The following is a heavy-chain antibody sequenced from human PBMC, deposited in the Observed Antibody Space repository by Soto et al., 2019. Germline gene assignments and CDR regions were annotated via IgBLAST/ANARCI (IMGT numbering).Heavy chain of an antibody. V-gene: IGHV3-30*18. J-gene: IGHJ6*02. CDR3: AKDLCGYSYGRTCHYHYGMDV. D-gene: IGHD5-18*01. CDR1: GFTFSTYG. Sequence: QVQMVESGGGVVQPGRSLRLSCAVSGFTFSTYGMHWVRQAPGKGLEWEAVISHDGSKKHYADSVKGRFTISRDNSKNTLYLQMNSLRGEDTAVYYCAKDLCGYSYGRTCHYHYGMDVWGQGTTVTVSS. CDR2: ISHDGSKK.